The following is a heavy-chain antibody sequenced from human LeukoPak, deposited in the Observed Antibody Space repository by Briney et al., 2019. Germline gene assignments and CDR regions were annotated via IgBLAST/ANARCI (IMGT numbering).Heavy chain of an antibody. J-gene: IGHJ5*02. CDR3: ARCSGGSRSNWFDP. CDR2: YNGNT. Sequence: YNGNTKYTQIFQGRVTMTTDASTSTAYMELRSLRSDDTAVYYCARCSGGSRSNWFDPWGQGTLVTVSS. D-gene: IGHD2-15*01. V-gene: IGHV1-18*01.